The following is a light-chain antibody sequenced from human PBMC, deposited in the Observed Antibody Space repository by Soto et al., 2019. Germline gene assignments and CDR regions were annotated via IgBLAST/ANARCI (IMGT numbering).Light chain of an antibody. CDR1: QYISNY. V-gene: IGKV1-39*01. J-gene: IGKJ2*01. Sequence: DIKMTQSPSSLSASVGDRVTITCRASQYISNYLNWYQQKSGTAPKLLIHTASTLQSGVPSRFSGRGSGPDFTLTISSVQPDAFEIYFCQQSYSTPPTFGQGNTLEIK. CDR2: TAS. CDR3: QQSYSTPPT.